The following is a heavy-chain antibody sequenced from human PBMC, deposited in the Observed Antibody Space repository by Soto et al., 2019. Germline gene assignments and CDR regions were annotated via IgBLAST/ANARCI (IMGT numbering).Heavy chain of an antibody. CDR2: IYHSGST. CDR3: ARGSSSSWYGNWFDP. D-gene: IGHD6-13*01. V-gene: IGHV4-30-2*01. Sequence: QLQLQESGSGLVKPSQTLSLTCAVSGGSISSGGYSWSWIRQPPGKGLEWIGYIYHSGSTYYNPSLKSRITISVDRSKTQFSLRLSSVTAADTAVYYCARGSSSSWYGNWFDPWGQGTLVTVSS. CDR1: GGSISSGGYS. J-gene: IGHJ5*02.